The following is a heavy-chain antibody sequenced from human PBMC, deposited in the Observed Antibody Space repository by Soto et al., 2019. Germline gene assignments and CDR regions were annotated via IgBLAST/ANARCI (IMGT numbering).Heavy chain of an antibody. CDR3: ARGGGSTKVDY. D-gene: IGHD2-2*01. CDR1: GGSITSSGYY. V-gene: IGHV4-31*03. Sequence: QVQLQESGPGLVKPSQTLSLTCTVSGGSITSSGYYWSWIRQHPGEGLEWIGFTSNSGSTSYNPYITSRVTISVDTSSNQLSLHLKSVTAADPAVYYCARGGGSTKVDYWGQGTLVTVSP. CDR2: TSNSGST. J-gene: IGHJ4*02.